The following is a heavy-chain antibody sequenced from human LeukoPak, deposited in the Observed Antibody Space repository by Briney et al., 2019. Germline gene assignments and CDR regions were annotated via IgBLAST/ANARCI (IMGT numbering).Heavy chain of an antibody. CDR3: ARSSSGSYNYFDY. CDR2: INPNSGGT. D-gene: IGHD6-19*01. J-gene: IGHJ4*02. CDR1: GYTFTGYY. V-gene: IGHV1-2*02. Sequence: GASVKVSCKASGYTFTGYYMHWVRQAPGQGLEWMGWINPNSGGTNYAQTFQGRVTMTRDTSISTAYMELSRLRSDDTAVYYCARSSSGSYNYFDYWGQGTLVTVSS.